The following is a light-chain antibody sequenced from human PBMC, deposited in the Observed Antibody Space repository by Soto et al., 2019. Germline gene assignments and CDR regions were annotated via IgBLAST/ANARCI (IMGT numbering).Light chain of an antibody. CDR1: SSDVGGYNY. V-gene: IGLV2-14*01. CDR2: EVS. CDR3: SSYTSSGTYA. Sequence: QSVLTQPASVSGSPGQSITISCTGTSSDVGGYNYVSWYQQHPGKAPKVMIYEVSNRPSGVSNRFSGSKSGNTASLTISGLQAEDEADYYCSSYTSSGTYAFGTGTKVTV. J-gene: IGLJ1*01.